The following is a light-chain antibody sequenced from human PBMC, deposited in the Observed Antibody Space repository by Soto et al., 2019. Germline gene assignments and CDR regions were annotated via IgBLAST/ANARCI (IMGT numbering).Light chain of an antibody. CDR2: DAS. V-gene: IGKV1-33*01. CDR1: QSISSY. CDR3: QQYESLPLT. J-gene: IGKJ5*01. Sequence: DIQVTQSPSSLSASVGDRVTITCRASQSISSYLNWYQQKPGKAPKLLIYDASDLETGVPSRFSGSGSGTGFTFTISSLQPEDFATYYCQQYESLPLTFGQGTRLEIK.